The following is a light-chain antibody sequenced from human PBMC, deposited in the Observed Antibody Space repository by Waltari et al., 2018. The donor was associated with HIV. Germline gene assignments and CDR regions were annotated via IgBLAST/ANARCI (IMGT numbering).Light chain of an antibody. CDR1: SLRSYY. CDR2: NNN. J-gene: IGLJ3*02. Sequence: ITCQGDSLRSYYASWYQQKPGQAPVLVIYNNNNRPSGIPDRFSGSSSGNTASLTITGAQAEDEADYYCNSRDSSGKHHWVFGGGTKLTVL. CDR3: NSRDSSGKHHWV. V-gene: IGLV3-19*01.